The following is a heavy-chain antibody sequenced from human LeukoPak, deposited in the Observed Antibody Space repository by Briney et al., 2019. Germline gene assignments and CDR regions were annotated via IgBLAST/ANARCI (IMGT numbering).Heavy chain of an antibody. CDR3: AREVDDYSNYYFDY. CDR1: GGSISSYY. D-gene: IGHD4-11*01. Sequence: SETLSPTCTVSGGSISSYYWSWIRQPAGKGLEWIGRIYTSGSTNYNPSLKSRVTMSVDTSKNQFSLKLSSVTAADTAVYYCAREVDDYSNYYFDYWGQGTLVTVSS. CDR2: IYTSGST. V-gene: IGHV4-4*07. J-gene: IGHJ4*02.